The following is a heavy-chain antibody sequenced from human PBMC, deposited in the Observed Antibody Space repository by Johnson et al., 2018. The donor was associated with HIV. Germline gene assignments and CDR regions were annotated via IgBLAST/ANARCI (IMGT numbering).Heavy chain of an antibody. CDR2: INWNGVST. CDR1: GFIFDDYD. Sequence: VQLVESGGVVVQPGGSLRLSCAASGFIFDDYDLSWVRQAPGKGLEWVSGINWNGVSTAYADSVKGRCTISRDNGKNPLYLQMNSLRAEDTALYYCARDRKPWQTARPDAFDIWGQGTMVTVSS. D-gene: IGHD6-6*01. CDR3: ARDRKPWQTARPDAFDI. J-gene: IGHJ3*02. V-gene: IGHV3-20*04.